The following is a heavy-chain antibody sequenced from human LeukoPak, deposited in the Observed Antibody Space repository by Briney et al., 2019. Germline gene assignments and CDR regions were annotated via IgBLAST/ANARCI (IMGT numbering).Heavy chain of an antibody. Sequence: SETLSLTCAVSGGSFSGKYWTWIRQPPGKGLEWIGEITYSGSIYYNPSLKSRVTISVDTSKNQFSLKLNSVTAAETAVYYCARDLMTWGQGTLVTVSS. CDR1: GGSFSGKY. J-gene: IGHJ4*02. CDR3: ARDLMT. V-gene: IGHV4-34*01. CDR2: ITYSGSI.